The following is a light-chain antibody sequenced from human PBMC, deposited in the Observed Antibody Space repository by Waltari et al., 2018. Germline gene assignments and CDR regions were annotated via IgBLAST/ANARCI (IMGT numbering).Light chain of an antibody. CDR1: SGYVGGYDF. J-gene: IGLJ2*01. CDR3: ISYTSTTSYVV. CDR2: DVN. Sequence: QSALTQPASASASPGQSITIPCTGTSGYVGGYDFVSWYQQPPGKAPQLIFSDVNQRASGVAHRVAASKSGNTGFLTIFGLKAEDEADYYCISYTSTTSYVVVGGGTKLTVL. V-gene: IGLV2-14*03.